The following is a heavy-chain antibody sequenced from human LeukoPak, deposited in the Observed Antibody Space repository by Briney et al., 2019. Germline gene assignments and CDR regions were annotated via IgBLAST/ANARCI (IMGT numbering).Heavy chain of an antibody. J-gene: IGHJ5*02. V-gene: IGHV3-64*01. CDR1: GFTFSSYA. D-gene: IGHD6-19*01. CDR2: ISSNGGST. Sequence: SGGSLRLSCVASGFTFSSYAMHWVRQAPGKGLEYVSAISSNGGSTYYANSVKGRFTISRDNSKNTLYLQMGSLRAEDMGVYYCARDRALTVDSSVWSPGENWFDPWGQGTLVTVSS. CDR3: ARDRALTVDSSVWSPGENWFDP.